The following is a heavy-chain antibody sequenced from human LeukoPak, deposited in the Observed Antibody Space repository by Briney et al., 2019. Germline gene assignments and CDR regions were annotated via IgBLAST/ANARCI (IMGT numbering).Heavy chain of an antibody. CDR1: GFTFNDHA. J-gene: IGHJ3*02. Sequence: QPGGSLRLSCAASGFTFNDHAMYWVRQAPGKGLERVSGINWNSDNIGYADSVKGRFTIPRDDAKKSLFLQMNSLRTEDTALYYCARASYYYDTTGLGAVDISGQGTMVTVSS. CDR3: ARASYYYDTTGLGAVDI. V-gene: IGHV3-9*01. CDR2: INWNSDNI. D-gene: IGHD3-22*01.